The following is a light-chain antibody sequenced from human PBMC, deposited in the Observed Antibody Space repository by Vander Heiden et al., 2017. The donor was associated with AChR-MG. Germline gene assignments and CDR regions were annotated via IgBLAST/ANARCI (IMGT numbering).Light chain of an antibody. CDR3: MQGTHLYT. Sequence: VVMTHSPPSRPVALGQPACICCRSRQSLKRSDGNTYLKWFQQRPGQTPRRLIYKVSNRDSGVPGRFGGSGSGTDFTQKISRVEAEDVGVYYCMQGTHLYTFGQGTKLEIK. V-gene: IGKV2-30*02. CDR1: QSLKRSDGNTY. J-gene: IGKJ2*01. CDR2: KVS.